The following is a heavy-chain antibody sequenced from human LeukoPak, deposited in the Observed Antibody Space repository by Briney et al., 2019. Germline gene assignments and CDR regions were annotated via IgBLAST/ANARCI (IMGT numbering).Heavy chain of an antibody. D-gene: IGHD6-13*01. V-gene: IGHV4-39*01. CDR1: GGSVSSSNHH. CDR2: FFSTGRT. CDR3: ASIPGSSTRWYHFDN. Sequence: SETLSLTCNVSGGSVSSSNHHWAWIRQSPGMGLEWVGTFFSTGRTSQNPDPSLKGRVTLSVDTSRNQFSLQLRSLTAADTAIFYCASIPGSSTRWYHFDNWGQGTLVTVSS. J-gene: IGHJ4*02.